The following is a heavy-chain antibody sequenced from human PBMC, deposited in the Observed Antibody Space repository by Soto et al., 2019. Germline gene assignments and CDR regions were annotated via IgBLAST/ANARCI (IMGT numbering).Heavy chain of an antibody. CDR3: ARDQSQGQMLLTYFDY. V-gene: IGHV3-21*04. CDR2: ISSGSHYI. D-gene: IGHD3-10*02. Sequence: VQLVESGGGLVKPGGSLRLSCAASGFNFPGYSMNWVRQAPGKGLEWVASISSGSHYIYYADSVSGRFTISRDNAGDSLYLQMNSLRAGDTAVYFCARDQSQGQMLLTYFDYWGQGTLVTVSS. J-gene: IGHJ4*02. CDR1: GFNFPGYS.